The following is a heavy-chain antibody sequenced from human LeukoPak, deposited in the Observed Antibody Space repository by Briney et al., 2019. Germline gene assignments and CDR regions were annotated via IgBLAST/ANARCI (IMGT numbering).Heavy chain of an antibody. CDR3: AKSHYGDYEAPDY. J-gene: IGHJ4*02. CDR1: GFTFDDYA. D-gene: IGHD4-17*01. V-gene: IGHV3-9*01. Sequence: RSLRLSCAASGFTFDDYAMHWVRQAPGKGLEWVSGISWNSGSIGYADSVKGRFTISRDSAKNSLYLQMNSLRAEDTALYYCAKSHYGDYEAPDYWGQGTLVTVSS. CDR2: ISWNSGSI.